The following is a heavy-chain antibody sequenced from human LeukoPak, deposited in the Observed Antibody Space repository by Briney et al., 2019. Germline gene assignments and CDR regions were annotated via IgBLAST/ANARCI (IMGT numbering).Heavy chain of an antibody. J-gene: IGHJ3*02. Sequence: GGSLRLSCAASGFTFNNHAMSWARQAPGKGLEWVANIKPDGSEKYYVDSVKGRFTISRDNGKNSLYLQMNSLRAEDTAVYYCATEVGTPDIRSAFEIWGQGTMVTVSS. V-gene: IGHV3-7*01. CDR3: ATEVGTPDIRSAFEI. CDR1: GFTFNNHA. CDR2: IKPDGSEK. D-gene: IGHD2-15*01.